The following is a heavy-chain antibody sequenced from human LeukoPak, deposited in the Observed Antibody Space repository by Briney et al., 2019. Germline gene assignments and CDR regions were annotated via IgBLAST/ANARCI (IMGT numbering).Heavy chain of an antibody. D-gene: IGHD6-19*01. Sequence: GGPLRLSCAASGFSFSSYAMHWVRQAPGKGLGWVAVISFDGTNKYYADSVKGRLTISRDNSENTLHLQVNSLRAEDTAVYFCAREVAVSGTENGAFNVWGPGTTVIVSS. CDR2: ISFDGTNK. V-gene: IGHV3-30-3*01. CDR3: AREVAVSGTENGAFNV. CDR1: GFSFSSYA. J-gene: IGHJ6*02.